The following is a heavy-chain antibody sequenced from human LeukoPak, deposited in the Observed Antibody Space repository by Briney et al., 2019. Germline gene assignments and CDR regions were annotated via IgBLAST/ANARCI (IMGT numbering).Heavy chain of an antibody. J-gene: IGHJ4*02. CDR1: GFTFSSNW. CDR3: AKEFGSGSVFDY. V-gene: IGHV3-23*01. Sequence: PGGSLRLSCAASGFTFSSNWMHWVRQAPGKGLEWVSAINGSGGSTYYADSVKGRFTISRDNSKNTLYLQMNSLRAEDTAVYYCAKEFGSGSVFDYWGQGTLVTVSS. CDR2: INGSGGST. D-gene: IGHD6-19*01.